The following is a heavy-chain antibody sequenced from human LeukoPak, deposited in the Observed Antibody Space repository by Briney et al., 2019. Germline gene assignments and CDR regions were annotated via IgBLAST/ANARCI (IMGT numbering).Heavy chain of an antibody. CDR2: AYYSGGT. D-gene: IGHD2-2*01. Sequence: PSETLSLTCTVSGGSISSSSHYWGWIRQPPGRGLEWIGIAYYSGGTYYTPSLKSRVTISIDTSKNQFSLKLNSVTAADTVVYYCARLVRYCTTNSCYPFDYWGQGTLVTVSS. CDR3: ARLVRYCTTNSCYPFDY. CDR1: GGSISSSSHY. V-gene: IGHV4-39*01. J-gene: IGHJ4*02.